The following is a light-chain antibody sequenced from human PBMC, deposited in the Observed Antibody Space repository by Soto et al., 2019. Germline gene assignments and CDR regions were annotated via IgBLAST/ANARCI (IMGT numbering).Light chain of an antibody. V-gene: IGKV3-20*01. Sequence: EIVLTQSPGTLSLSPGATATLSCRASQSVSRNYLAWFQQKPGQAPSLLIHGASSRAAGTPDRFSGSGSGTEFTLPISRLEPEDFAVYYCHHYGDSPIYTFGPGTKVDFK. J-gene: IGKJ3*01. CDR1: QSVSRNY. CDR3: HHYGDSPIYT. CDR2: GAS.